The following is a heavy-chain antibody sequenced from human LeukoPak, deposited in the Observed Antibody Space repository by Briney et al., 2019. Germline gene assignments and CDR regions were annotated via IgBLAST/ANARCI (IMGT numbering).Heavy chain of an antibody. CDR2: IYPGDSDT. J-gene: IGHJ3*02. D-gene: IGHD6-19*01. CDR3: ARTGYSSGWYGSFDI. V-gene: IGHV5-51*07. CDR1: GYSFTNYW. Sequence: GESLKISCKGSGYSFTNYWIGWVHQMSGKGLEWMGIIYPGDSDTRYSPSFQGQVTISADKSIITAYLQWSSLKASDTAMYYCARTGYSSGWYGSFDIWGQGTLVTVSS.